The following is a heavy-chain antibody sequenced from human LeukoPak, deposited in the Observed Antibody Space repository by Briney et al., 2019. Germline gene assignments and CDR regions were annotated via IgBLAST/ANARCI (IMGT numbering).Heavy chain of an antibody. J-gene: IGHJ4*02. Sequence: GGSLRLSCAASGFTFSSYAMHWVRQAPGKGLEWVAVISYDGSNKYYADSVKGRFTISRDNSKNTLYLQMNSLRAEDTAVYYWARVGGYCDWLPSYYFDYWGQGTLVTVSS. V-gene: IGHV3-30*04. D-gene: IGHD3-9*01. CDR3: ARVGGYCDWLPSYYFDY. CDR1: GFTFSSYA. CDR2: ISYDGSNK.